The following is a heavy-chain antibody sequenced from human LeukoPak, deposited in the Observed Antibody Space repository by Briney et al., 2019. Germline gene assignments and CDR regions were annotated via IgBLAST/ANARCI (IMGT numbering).Heavy chain of an antibody. CDR3: ARASLTGEMDY. V-gene: IGHV3-66*02. CDR2: IYSGGST. D-gene: IGHD1-20*01. CDR1: GFIVSSNY. J-gene: IGHJ4*02. Sequence: GGSLRLSCAASGFIVSSNYMSWVRQAPGKGLEWVSVIYSGGSTYYADSVKGRFTISRDNSKNTLYLQMNSLRAEDTAVYYCARASLTGEMDYWGQGTLVTVSS.